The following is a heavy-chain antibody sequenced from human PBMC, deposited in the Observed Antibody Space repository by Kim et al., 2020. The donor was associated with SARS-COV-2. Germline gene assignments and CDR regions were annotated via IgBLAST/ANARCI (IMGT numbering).Heavy chain of an antibody. CDR3: ARLPGNGDYYYYYGMDV. CDR2: IYPGDSDT. V-gene: IGHV5-51*01. J-gene: IGHJ6*02. D-gene: IGHD2-8*01. Sequence: GESLKISCKGSGYSFTSYWIGWVRQMPGKGLEWMGIIYPGDSDTRYSPSFQGQVTISADKSISTAYLQWSSLKASDTAMYYCARLPGNGDYYYYYGMDVWGQGTTVTVSS. CDR1: GYSFTSYW.